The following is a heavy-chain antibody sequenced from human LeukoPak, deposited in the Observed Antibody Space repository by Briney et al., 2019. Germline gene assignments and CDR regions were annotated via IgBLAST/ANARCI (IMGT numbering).Heavy chain of an antibody. V-gene: IGHV4-59*01. D-gene: IGHD1-26*01. CDR3: AREGYSGSYLDY. CDR2: IYYSGST. J-gene: IGHJ4*02. Sequence: SGTLSLTCTVSGGSISSYYWSWIRQPPGKGLEWIGYIYYSGSTNYNPSLKSRVTISVDTSKNQFSLKLSSVTAADTAVYYCAREGYSGSYLDYWGQGTLVTVSS. CDR1: GGSISSYY.